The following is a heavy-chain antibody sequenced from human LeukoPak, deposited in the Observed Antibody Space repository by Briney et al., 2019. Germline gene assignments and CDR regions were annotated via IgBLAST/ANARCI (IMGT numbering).Heavy chain of an antibody. CDR1: GFTFSSYS. CDR3: AREPYSGSYHYYYYYMDV. D-gene: IGHD1-26*01. V-gene: IGHV3-21*01. Sequence: GGSLRLSCAASGFTFSSYSMNWVPQAPGKGLEWVSSISSSSSYIYYADSVKGRFTISRDNAKNSLYLQMNSLRAEDTAVYYCAREPYSGSYHYYYYYMDVWGKGTTVTVSS. CDR2: ISSSSSYI. J-gene: IGHJ6*03.